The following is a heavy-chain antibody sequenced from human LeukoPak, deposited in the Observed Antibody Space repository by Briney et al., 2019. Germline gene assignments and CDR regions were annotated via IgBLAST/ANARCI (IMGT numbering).Heavy chain of an antibody. CDR3: TLLAVASDFDY. CDR2: IASSGTTK. V-gene: IGHV3-48*03. J-gene: IGHJ4*02. D-gene: IGHD6-19*01. CDR1: RVPFSVYE. Sequence: GGSLRLSCAVSRVPFSVYEMNWVRQAPGKGLEWVSNIASSGTTKYYAGSVKGRFSISRDNATSSLYLQMNSLRVEDTAVYYCTLLAVASDFDYWGQGALVTVSS.